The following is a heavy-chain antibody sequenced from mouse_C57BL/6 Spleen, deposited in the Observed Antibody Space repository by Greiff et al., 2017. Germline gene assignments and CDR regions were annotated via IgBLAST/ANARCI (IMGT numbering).Heavy chain of an antibody. CDR3: ARNWDY. D-gene: IGHD4-1*01. V-gene: IGHV1-50*01. Sequence: QVQLKQPGAELVKPGASVKLSCKASGYTFTSYWMQWVKQGPGQGLEWIGEIDPSDSYTNYNQKFKGKATLTVDTSSSTAYMQLSSLTSEDSAVYYCARNWDYWGQGTTLTVSS. CDR2: IDPSDSYT. CDR1: GYTFTSYW. J-gene: IGHJ2*01.